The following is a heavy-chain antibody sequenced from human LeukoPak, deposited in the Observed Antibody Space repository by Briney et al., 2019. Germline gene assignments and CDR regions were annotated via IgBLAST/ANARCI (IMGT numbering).Heavy chain of an antibody. V-gene: IGHV3-74*01. Sequence: PGGSLRLSCAASGFSFSSYWMHWVRQAPGKGLVWVARIKSDGSSTDYADYVKGRFTISRDNAKNSLYLQMNSLRAEDTAVYYCARDGIVGATDYWGQGTVVTVSS. CDR3: ARDGIVGATDY. CDR1: GFSFSSYW. D-gene: IGHD1-26*01. J-gene: IGHJ4*02. CDR2: IKSDGSST.